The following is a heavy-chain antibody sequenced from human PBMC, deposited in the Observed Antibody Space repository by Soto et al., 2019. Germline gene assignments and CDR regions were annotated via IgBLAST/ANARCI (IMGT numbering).Heavy chain of an antibody. J-gene: IGHJ6*02. D-gene: IGHD3-22*01. V-gene: IGHV3-23*01. Sequence: GGSLRLSCAASGFTFSSYAMSWVRQAPGKGLEWVSAISGSGGSTYYADSVKGRFTISRDNSKNTLYLQMNSLRAEDNAVYYCAKDQKGYYDSSRRGYYYYYGMDVWGQGTTVTVSS. CDR1: GFTFSSYA. CDR3: AKDQKGYYDSSRRGYYYYYGMDV. CDR2: ISGSGGST.